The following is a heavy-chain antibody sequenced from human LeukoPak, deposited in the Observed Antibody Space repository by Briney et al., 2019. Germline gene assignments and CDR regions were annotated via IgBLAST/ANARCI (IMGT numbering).Heavy chain of an antibody. J-gene: IGHJ3*02. V-gene: IGHV3-30*14. D-gene: IGHD5-18*01. CDR3: ARGVRGYSYGYDAFDI. CDR2: ISYDGSNK. Sequence: QPGGSLRLSCAASGFAFSSYAMHWVRQAPGKGLEWVAVISYDGSNKYYADSVKGRFTISRDNSKNTLYLQMNSLRAEDTAVYYCARGVRGYSYGYDAFDIWGQGTMVTVSS. CDR1: GFAFSSYA.